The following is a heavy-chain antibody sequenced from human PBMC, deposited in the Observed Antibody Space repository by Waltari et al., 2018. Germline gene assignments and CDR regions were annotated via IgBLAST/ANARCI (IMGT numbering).Heavy chain of an antibody. V-gene: IGHV4-38-2*01. D-gene: IGHD4-17*01. CDR2: IYHSGST. J-gene: IGHJ4*02. CDR1: GYSISSGYY. Sequence: QVQLQESGPGLVKPSETLSLTCAVPGYSISSGYYWGWIRQPPGKGLEWIGSIYHSGSTYYNPSLKSRVTISVDTSKNQFSLKLSSVTAADTAVYYCASRTVTKDYWGQGTLVTVSS. CDR3: ASRTVTKDY.